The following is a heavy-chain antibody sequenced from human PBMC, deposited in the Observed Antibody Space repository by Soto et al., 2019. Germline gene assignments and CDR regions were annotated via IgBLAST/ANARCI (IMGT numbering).Heavy chain of an antibody. CDR2: IYYSGST. D-gene: IGHD3-9*01. J-gene: IGHJ5*02. V-gene: IGHV4-59*01. CDR1: GGSISSYY. Sequence: SDTLSLTFTVSGGSISSYYWSWIRQPPGKGLEWILYIYYSGSTNYNPSLKSLVTISVDTSKNQFSLKLSSVTAADTAVYYCARGGIGNYDILTGYYRLGGWFHXWGQVTLVTVSX. CDR3: ARGGIGNYDILTGYYRLGGWFHX.